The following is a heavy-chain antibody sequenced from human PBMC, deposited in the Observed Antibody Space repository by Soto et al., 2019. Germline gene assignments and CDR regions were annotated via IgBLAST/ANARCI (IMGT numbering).Heavy chain of an antibody. CDR1: GGSFSGYY. CDR3: ARDKITGLFDY. J-gene: IGHJ4*02. Sequence: PSETLSLTCAVYGGSFSGYYWTWIRQPPWTGLEWIGEINHSGSTNYNPSLKSRVTISVDTSKNQFSLKLTSVTAADTVVYYCARDKITGLFDYWGQGTLVTVSS. CDR2: INHSGST. V-gene: IGHV4-34*01. D-gene: IGHD2-8*02.